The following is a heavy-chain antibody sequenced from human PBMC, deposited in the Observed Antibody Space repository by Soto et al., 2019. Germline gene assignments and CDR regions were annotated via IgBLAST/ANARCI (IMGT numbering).Heavy chain of an antibody. CDR1: GFTFSSYS. CDR2: ISSSSSTI. J-gene: IGHJ3*02. V-gene: IGHV3-48*02. CDR3: AVPDILTGYYSNDAFDI. Sequence: EVQLVESGGGLVQPGGSLRLSCAASGFTFSSYSMNWVRQAPGKGLEWVSYISSSSSTIYYADSVKGRFTISRDNAKNSLYLQMNSLRDEDTAVYYCAVPDILTGYYSNDAFDIWGQGTTVTVSS. D-gene: IGHD3-9*01.